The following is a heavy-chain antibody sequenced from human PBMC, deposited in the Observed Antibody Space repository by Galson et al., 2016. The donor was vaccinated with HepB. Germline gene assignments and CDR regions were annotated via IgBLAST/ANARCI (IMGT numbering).Heavy chain of an antibody. D-gene: IGHD6-13*01. CDR1: GFTFSTYG. CDR3: AKDAGYSSNWDPGY. V-gene: IGHV3-30*18. Sequence: SLRLPCAASGFTFSTYGMHWVRQAPGKGLEWVAVISSDGSYQYYGDSVKGRFTISRDNSKNTLHLQMNSLRAEDTAVYYCAKDAGYSSNWDPGYWGQGTLVTVSS. J-gene: IGHJ4*02. CDR2: ISSDGSYQ.